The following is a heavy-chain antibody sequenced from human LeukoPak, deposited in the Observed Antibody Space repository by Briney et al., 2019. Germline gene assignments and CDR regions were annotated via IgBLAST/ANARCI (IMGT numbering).Heavy chain of an antibody. CDR3: ARSTSFSSGHYPYYFDY. J-gene: IGHJ4*02. CDR2: IIPIFGIA. V-gene: IGHV1-69*04. Sequence: ASVKVSCKASGGTFSSYAISWVRQAPGQGLEWMGRIIPIFGIANYAQKFQGRVTITADKSTSTAYMELSSLRSEDTAVYYCARSTSFSSGHYPYYFDYWGQGTLVTVSS. CDR1: GGTFSSYA. D-gene: IGHD3-22*01.